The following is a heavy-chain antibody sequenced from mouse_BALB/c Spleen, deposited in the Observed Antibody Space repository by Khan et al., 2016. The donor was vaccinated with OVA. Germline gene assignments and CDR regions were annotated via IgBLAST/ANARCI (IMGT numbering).Heavy chain of an antibody. Sequence: VQLQQSGAELARPGASVKMSCKASGYTFTSYTIHWIKLRPGQGLEWIGYINPSNGYSNYNQKFKDKVTLTADKSSTTAYMQLSSLTSDYSAVYNCVRDGAYHRNDGWFAYWGLGTLVTVSA. J-gene: IGHJ3*01. CDR3: VRDGAYHRNDGWFAY. D-gene: IGHD2-14*01. CDR2: INPSNGYS. CDR1: GYTFTSYT. V-gene: IGHV1-4*01.